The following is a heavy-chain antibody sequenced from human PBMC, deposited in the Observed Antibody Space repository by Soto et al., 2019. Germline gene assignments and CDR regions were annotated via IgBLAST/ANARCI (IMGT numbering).Heavy chain of an antibody. D-gene: IGHD6-19*01. J-gene: IGHJ6*02. CDR2: ISWDGGST. CDR3: AKDIGSSGWFKVTYYYYGMDV. CDR1: GFTFDDYI. Sequence: EVQLVESGGVVVQPGGSLRLSCAASGFTFDDYIMHWVRQAPGKGLEWVSLISWDGGSTYYADSVKGRFTISRDNSKNSLYLQMNSLRTEDTALYYCAKDIGSSGWFKVTYYYYGMDVWGQGTTVTVSS. V-gene: IGHV3-43*01.